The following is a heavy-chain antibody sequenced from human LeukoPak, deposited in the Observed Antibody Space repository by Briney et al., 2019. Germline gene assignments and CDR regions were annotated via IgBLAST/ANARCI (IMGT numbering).Heavy chain of an antibody. CDR2: ISSSGSTI. CDR1: GFTFSSYE. D-gene: IGHD2-2*01. Sequence: GSLRLSCAASGFTFSSYEMNWVRQAPGKGLEWVSYISSSGSTIYYADSVKGRFTISRDNSKNTLYLQMNSLRAEDTAVYYCAKPRSTKHTTDMDVWGKGTTVTISS. J-gene: IGHJ6*03. CDR3: AKPRSTKHTTDMDV. V-gene: IGHV3-48*03.